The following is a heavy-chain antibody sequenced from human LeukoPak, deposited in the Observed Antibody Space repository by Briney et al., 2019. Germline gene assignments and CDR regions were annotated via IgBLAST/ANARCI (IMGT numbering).Heavy chain of an antibody. J-gene: IGHJ4*02. CDR3: ARRLEGIAEAGHGGFDY. Sequence: SGGSLRLSCAASGFTFDDYGMSWVRQAPGKGLEWVSGINWNGGSTGYADSVKGRFTISRDNAKNSLYLQMNSLRAENTALYYCARRLEGIAEAGHGGFDYWGQGTLVTVSS. CDR2: INWNGGST. V-gene: IGHV3-20*04. D-gene: IGHD6-19*01. CDR1: GFTFDDYG.